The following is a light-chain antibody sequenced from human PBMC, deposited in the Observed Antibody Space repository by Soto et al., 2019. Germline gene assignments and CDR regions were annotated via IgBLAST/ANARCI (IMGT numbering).Light chain of an antibody. V-gene: IGLV2-23*01. CDR1: SSDVGSYNL. CDR3: CSYAGSSTYV. CDR2: EGS. Sequence: LTQPASVSGSPGQSITISCTGTSSDVGSYNLVSWYQQHPGKAPKLMIYEGSKRPSGVSNRFSGSKSGNTASLTISGLQAEDEADYYCCSYAGSSTYVFGTGTKV. J-gene: IGLJ1*01.